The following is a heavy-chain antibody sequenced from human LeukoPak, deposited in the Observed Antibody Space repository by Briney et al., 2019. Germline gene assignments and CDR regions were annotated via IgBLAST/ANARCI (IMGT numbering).Heavy chain of an antibody. Sequence: SETLSLTCSVSGGFISTYFWTWIRQPPGKGLQWIGNIHYSGNTKYNPSLKSRVTLSLDTSKDQISLKLTSVTAADTAVYYCACLTTADAFDIWGQGTMVTVSS. D-gene: IGHD3-22*01. CDR3: ACLTTADAFDI. CDR1: GGFISTYF. J-gene: IGHJ3*02. CDR2: IHYSGNT. V-gene: IGHV4-59*01.